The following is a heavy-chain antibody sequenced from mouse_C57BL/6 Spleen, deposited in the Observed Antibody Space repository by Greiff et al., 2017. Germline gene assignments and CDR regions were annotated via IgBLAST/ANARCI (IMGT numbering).Heavy chain of an antibody. V-gene: IGHV1-74*01. D-gene: IGHD1-1*01. CDR3: AIDGSRFFGY. Sequence: VQLQQSGAELVKPGASVKVSCKASGYTFTSYWMHWVKQRPGQGLEWIGRINPSDSDTNYNEKFKGKATLTVDKSSRTAYMQLSSLTSEDAAVYYCAIDGSRFFGYWGQGTTLTVSS. CDR1: GYTFTSYW. CDR2: INPSDSDT. J-gene: IGHJ2*01.